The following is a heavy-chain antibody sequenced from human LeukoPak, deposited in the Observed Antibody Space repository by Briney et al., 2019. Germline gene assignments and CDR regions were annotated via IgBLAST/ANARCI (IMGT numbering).Heavy chain of an antibody. D-gene: IGHD6-19*01. Sequence: GESLKISCAASGFTFSNYAMRWVRQAPGKGLEWVSGISGSGDSTYYADSVKGRFTISRDNSKNTLYLQMNSLRAEDTAVYYCARRSSIAVAGAFDYWGQGTLVTVSS. CDR2: ISGSGDST. CDR3: ARRSSIAVAGAFDY. CDR1: GFTFSNYA. V-gene: IGHV3-23*01. J-gene: IGHJ4*01.